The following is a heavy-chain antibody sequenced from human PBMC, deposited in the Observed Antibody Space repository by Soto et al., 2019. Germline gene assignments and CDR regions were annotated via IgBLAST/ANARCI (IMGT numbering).Heavy chain of an antibody. V-gene: IGHV1-69*06. J-gene: IGHJ6*02. D-gene: IGHD6-19*01. CDR1: GGTFSSYA. Sequence: GASVKVSCKASGGTFSSYAISWVRQAPGQGLEWMGGIIPIFGTANYAQKFQGRVTITADKSTSTAYMELSSLRSEDTAVYYCARVQIAVAGNEYYYYGMDVWGQGTTVTVS. CDR2: IIPIFGTA. CDR3: ARVQIAVAGNEYYYYGMDV.